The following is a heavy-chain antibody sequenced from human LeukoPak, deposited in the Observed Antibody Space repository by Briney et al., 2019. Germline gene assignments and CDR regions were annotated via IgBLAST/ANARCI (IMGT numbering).Heavy chain of an antibody. Sequence: GGSLRLSCTASGFTSRDLAMNWVRQARGKGLEWVSTLSASGSTTYYADSVKGRFTISRDDSKNMLYLQMSSLRVDDTAVYYCAYLGLSSDWNDVPGPQIDHWGQGMLVSVSS. J-gene: IGHJ4*02. V-gene: IGHV3-23*01. CDR1: GFTSRDLA. CDR3: AYLGLSSDWNDVPGPQIDH. CDR2: LSASGSTT. D-gene: IGHD1-1*01.